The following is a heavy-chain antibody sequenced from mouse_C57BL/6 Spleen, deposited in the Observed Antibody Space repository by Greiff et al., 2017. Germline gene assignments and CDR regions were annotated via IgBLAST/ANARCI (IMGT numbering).Heavy chain of an antibody. D-gene: IGHD1-1*01. CDR2: IDPETGGT. CDR3: TITVVSYWYFDV. J-gene: IGHJ1*03. Sequence: VQLQQSGAELVRPGASVTLSCKASGYTFTDYEMHWVKQTPVHGLAWIGAIDPETGGTAYNQKFKGKAILTADKSSSTAYMELRSLTSEDSAVYYCTITVVSYWYFDVWGTGTTVTVSS. V-gene: IGHV1-15*01. CDR1: GYTFTDYE.